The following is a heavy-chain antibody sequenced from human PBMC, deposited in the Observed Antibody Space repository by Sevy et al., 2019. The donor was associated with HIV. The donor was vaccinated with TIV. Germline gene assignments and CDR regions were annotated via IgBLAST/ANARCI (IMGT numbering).Heavy chain of an antibody. J-gene: IGHJ4*02. CDR1: GLTLSDYC. D-gene: IGHD5-18*01. CDR2: ISSSGTTL. CDR3: VGRRYSYTYSWSYHFDY. Sequence: GGSLRLSCAASGLTLSDYCMSWIRQAPGKGLEWLSYISSSGTTLYSADSVKGRFAISRDNAKNSLYLQMNSLRAEDTAVYFCVGRRYSYTYSWSYHFDYWGQGSLVTVSS. V-gene: IGHV3-11*01.